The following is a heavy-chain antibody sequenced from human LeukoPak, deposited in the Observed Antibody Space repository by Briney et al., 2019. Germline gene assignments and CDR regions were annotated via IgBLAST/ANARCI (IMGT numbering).Heavy chain of an antibody. D-gene: IGHD4-23*01. CDR2: ISYDGSNK. CDR3: ARGLTPDY. V-gene: IGHV3-30*03. Sequence: GRSLRLSCAASGFTFGSYGMHWVRQAPGKGLEWVAVISYDGSNKYYADSVKGRFTISRDNAKNSLYLQMNSLRAEDTALYHCARGLTPDYWGQGTLVTVSS. J-gene: IGHJ4*02. CDR1: GFTFGSYG.